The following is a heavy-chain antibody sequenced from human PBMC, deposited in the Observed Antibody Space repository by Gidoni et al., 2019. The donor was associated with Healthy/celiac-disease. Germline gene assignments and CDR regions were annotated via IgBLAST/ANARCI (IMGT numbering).Heavy chain of an antibody. CDR1: GGTFSSYA. CDR3: ARRVSDWSGYFKYYYYGMDV. Sequence: QVQLVQSGAEVKKPASSVKVSCKASGGTFSSYAITWVRQAPGQRLEWMGGIIPIFGTANYAQKFQGRVTITADESTSTAYMELSSLRSEDTAVYYCARRVSDWSGYFKYYYYGMDVWGQGTTVTVSS. D-gene: IGHD3-3*01. CDR2: IIPIFGTA. V-gene: IGHV1-69*01. J-gene: IGHJ6*02.